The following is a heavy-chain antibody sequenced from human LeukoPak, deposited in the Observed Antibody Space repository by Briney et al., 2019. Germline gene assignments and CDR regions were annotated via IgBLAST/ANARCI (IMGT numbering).Heavy chain of an antibody. V-gene: IGHV4-59*01. Sequence: SETLSLTCTVSGDSISSYYWTWIRQPPGKGLEWIGYIYYSGSTNYNPSLKSRVTISVDTSKNQFSLKLTSVTAADTAVYYCARASVTGPDYWGQGTLVTVSS. CDR1: GDSISSYY. J-gene: IGHJ4*02. D-gene: IGHD1-14*01. CDR3: ARASVTGPDY. CDR2: IYYSGST.